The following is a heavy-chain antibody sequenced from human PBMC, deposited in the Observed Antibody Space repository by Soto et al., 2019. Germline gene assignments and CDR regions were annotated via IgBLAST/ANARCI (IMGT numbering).Heavy chain of an antibody. V-gene: IGHV1-69*08. D-gene: IGHD2-2*01. CDR3: AREGYCSSTSCLGRGWFDP. CDR2: IIPILGIA. J-gene: IGHJ5*02. CDR1: GGTFSSYT. Sequence: QVQLVQSGAEVKKPGSSVKVSCKASGGTFSSYTISWVRQAPGQGLEWMGRIIPILGIANYAQKFQGRVTITADKSTCTAYMELSSLRSEDTAVYYCAREGYCSSTSCLGRGWFDPWGQGTLVTVSS.